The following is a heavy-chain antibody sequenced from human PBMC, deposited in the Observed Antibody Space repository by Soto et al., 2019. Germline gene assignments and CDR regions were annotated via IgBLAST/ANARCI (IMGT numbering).Heavy chain of an antibody. CDR3: VQDSRERRSGNWFDP. Sequence: GVSLRLSCAASGFTFSSYAMSWVRRAPGKGLEWVSAISGSGGSTYYADSVKGRFTISRDNSKNTLYLQMNSLRAEDTAVYYCVQDSRERRSGNWFDPWGQGTLVIVYS. D-gene: IGHD3-3*01. J-gene: IGHJ5*02. CDR2: ISGSGGST. CDR1: GFTFSSYA. V-gene: IGHV3-23*01.